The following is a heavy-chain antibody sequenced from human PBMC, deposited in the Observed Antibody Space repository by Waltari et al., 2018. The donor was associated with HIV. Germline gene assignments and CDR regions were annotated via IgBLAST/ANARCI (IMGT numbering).Heavy chain of an antibody. J-gene: IGHJ6*02. CDR1: GFTFRNYN. CDR3: ARDGGIAYGMDV. V-gene: IGHV3-48*04. D-gene: IGHD1-26*01. CDR2: ISGAGSTI. Sequence: EVQLVESGGGLVQPGGSLRLSCAASGFTFRNYNMNWVRQAPGKGLDWVSYISGAGSTIYYADSVKGRFTISRDNAKNSLYLQMNSLRAEDTAVYYCARDGGIAYGMDVWGQGTTVTVSS.